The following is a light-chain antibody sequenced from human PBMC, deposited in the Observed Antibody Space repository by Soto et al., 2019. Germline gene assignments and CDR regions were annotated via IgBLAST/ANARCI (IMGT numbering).Light chain of an antibody. V-gene: IGKV1-27*01. J-gene: IGKJ4*01. CDR1: QGISNY. CDR2: AAS. CDR3: KQYYRAPL. Sequence: DIQMTRAPSSLSASVGDRVTITCRASQGISNYLAWDQQRPGEVPKLLIYAASTLQSGDPSQFRGSRSGTDFDLISRSPQLEALATHYCKQYYRAPLIGGGATVDI.